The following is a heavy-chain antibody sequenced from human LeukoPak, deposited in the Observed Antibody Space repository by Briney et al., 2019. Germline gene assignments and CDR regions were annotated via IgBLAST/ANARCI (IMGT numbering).Heavy chain of an antibody. D-gene: IGHD1-7*01. CDR1: GYSFTSYW. CDR2: IYPGDSDT. V-gene: IGHV5-51*01. CDR3: ARSTGTSSSYYYYMDV. J-gene: IGHJ6*03. Sequence: GESPKISCKGSGYSFTSYWIGWVRQMPGKGLEWMGIIYPGDSDTRYSPSFQGQVTISADKSISTAYLQWSSLKASDTAMYYCARSTGTSSSYYYYMDVWGKGTTVTVSS.